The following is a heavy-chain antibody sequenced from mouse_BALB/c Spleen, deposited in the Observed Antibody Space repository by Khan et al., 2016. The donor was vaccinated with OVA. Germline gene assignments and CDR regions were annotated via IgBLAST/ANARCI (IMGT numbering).Heavy chain of an antibody. J-gene: IGHJ3*01. CDR2: IDPFSGST. D-gene: IGHD2-1*01. CDR1: GYSFTTYY. Sequence: VQLKQSGPELMKPGASVKISCKASGYSFTTYYIHWVMQSHGTSLEWIGYIDPFSGSTTYNQKFKGKATLTVDKSSSTAYLHLSNLTSEDSAVYYCTRHGIVAWFTYWGQGKLVTVSA. V-gene: IGHV1S135*01. CDR3: TRHGIVAWFTY.